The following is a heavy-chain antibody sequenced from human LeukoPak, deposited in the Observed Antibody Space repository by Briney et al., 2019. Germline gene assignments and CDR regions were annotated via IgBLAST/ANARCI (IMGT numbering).Heavy chain of an antibody. V-gene: IGHV4-61*01. CDR3: ARGGDTSGYYFYFDY. Sequence: SETLSLTCTVSGGSISSSSYYWSWIRQPPGKGLEWIGYIYYSGSTNYNPSLKSRVTISVDMSKNQFSLKLSSVTTADTAAYYCARGGDTSGYYFYFDYWGQGTLVTVSS. CDR1: GGSISSSSYY. D-gene: IGHD3-22*01. J-gene: IGHJ4*02. CDR2: IYYSGST.